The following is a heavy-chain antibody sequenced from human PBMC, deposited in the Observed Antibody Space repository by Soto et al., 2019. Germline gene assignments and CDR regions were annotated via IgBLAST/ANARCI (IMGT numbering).Heavy chain of an antibody. D-gene: IGHD2-15*01. V-gene: IGHV5-51*01. Sequence: GESLQISCKGSGYSFTSYWIGCVRQMPGKGLEWMGIIYPGDSDTRYSPSFQGQVTISADKSISTAYLQWRSLKASDTAMYYCARLPGYCSGGICYHPFEYWGQGTLVTVS. CDR1: GYSFTSYW. CDR3: ARLPGYCSGGICYHPFEY. J-gene: IGHJ4*02. CDR2: IYPGDSDT.